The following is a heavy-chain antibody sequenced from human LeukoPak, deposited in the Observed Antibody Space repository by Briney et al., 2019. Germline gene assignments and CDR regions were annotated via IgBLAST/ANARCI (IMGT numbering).Heavy chain of an antibody. D-gene: IGHD1-1*01. J-gene: IGHJ4*02. CDR3: ARVLGGVSVQLERRGPYYFDY. V-gene: IGHV1-58*02. CDR2: IVVGSGNT. Sequence: ASVKVSCKASGFTFTSSAMQWVRQARGQRLEWIGWIVVGSGNTNHAQKFQGRVTMTRDTSTSTVYMELSSLRSEDTAVYYCARVLGGVSVQLERRGPYYFDYWGQGTLVTVSS. CDR1: GFTFTSSA.